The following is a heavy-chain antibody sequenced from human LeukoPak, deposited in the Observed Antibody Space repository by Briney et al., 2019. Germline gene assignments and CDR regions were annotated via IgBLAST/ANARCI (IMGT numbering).Heavy chain of an antibody. V-gene: IGHV4-30-2*01. CDR3: ARAVNGRGDYGTYFDY. D-gene: IGHD4-17*01. Sequence: PSETLSLTCAVSGGSISSGGYSWSWIRQPPGKGLEWIGYIYHSGSTHYNPSPKSRVTISVDRSKNQFSLKLSSVTAVDTAVYYCARAVNGRGDYGTYFDYWGQGTLVTVSS. J-gene: IGHJ4*02. CDR1: GGSISSGGYS. CDR2: IYHSGST.